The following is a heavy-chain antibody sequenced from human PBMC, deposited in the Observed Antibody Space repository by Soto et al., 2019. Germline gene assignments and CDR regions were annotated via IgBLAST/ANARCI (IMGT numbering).Heavy chain of an antibody. CDR2: ISYDGSNK. Sequence: SLRLSCAASGFTFSSYGMHWVRQAPGKGLEWVAVISYDGSNKYYADSVKGRFTISRDNSKNTLYLQMNSLRAEDTAVYYCAKDSGIVATTAPYYYYGMDVWGQGTTVTVSS. J-gene: IGHJ6*02. CDR1: GFTFSSYG. V-gene: IGHV3-30*18. D-gene: IGHD5-12*01. CDR3: AKDSGIVATTAPYYYYGMDV.